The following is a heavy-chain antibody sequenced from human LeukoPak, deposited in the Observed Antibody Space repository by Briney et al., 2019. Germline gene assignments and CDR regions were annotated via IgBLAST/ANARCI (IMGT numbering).Heavy chain of an antibody. CDR3: ARETSQKGAHYMDV. V-gene: IGHV4-39*07. J-gene: IGHJ6*03. CDR2: IYYSGST. CDR1: GGSISSSSYY. Sequence: SETLSLTCTVSGGSISSSSYYWGWIRQPPGKGLEWIGSIYYSGSTYYNPSLKSRVTISVDTSKNQFSLKLSSVTAADTAVYYCARETSQKGAHYMDVWGKGTKITISS. D-gene: IGHD3-16*01.